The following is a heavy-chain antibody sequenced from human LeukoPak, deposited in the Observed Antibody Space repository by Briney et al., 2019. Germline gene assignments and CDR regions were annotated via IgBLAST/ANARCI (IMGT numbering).Heavy chain of an antibody. D-gene: IGHD2-8*02. CDR3: ARDQTAVTGVWGTIDY. CDR1: GFTFSGYG. V-gene: IGHV3-30*03. J-gene: IGHJ4*02. Sequence: GGSLRLSCTASGFTFSGYGMHWVRQAPGMGLEWVAIISYDGSNTFYGDSVKGRFTISRDNSKKTLYLQMNSLRTEDAAVYYCARDQTAVTGVWGTIDYWGQGTLVTVSS. CDR2: ISYDGSNT.